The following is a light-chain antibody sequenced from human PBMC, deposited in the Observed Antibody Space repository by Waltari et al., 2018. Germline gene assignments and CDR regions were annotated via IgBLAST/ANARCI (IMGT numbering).Light chain of an antibody. J-gene: IGLJ1*01. CDR2: EDS. CDR1: NTDVGNYEL. CDR3: CSYAGSSTVYI. V-gene: IGLV2-23*02. Sequence: QSALSQPVSVSASPGQSITLSCPGTNTDVGNYELVSWYQQYPGKAPKLLIFEDSRRPSGISARFSGSKSGNTASLTITGLQADDEADYYCCSYAGSSTVYIFGTGTKVTV.